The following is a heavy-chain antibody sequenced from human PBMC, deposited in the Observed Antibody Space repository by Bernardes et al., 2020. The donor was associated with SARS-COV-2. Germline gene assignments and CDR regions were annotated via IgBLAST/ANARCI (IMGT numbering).Heavy chain of an antibody. CDR1: GFTFSSFG. CDR3: VRSSSDFDY. D-gene: IGHD2-2*01. J-gene: IGHJ4*02. CDR2: ISYEASTK. V-gene: IGHV3-30*03. Sequence: GGSLRLSCAASGFTFSSFGMHWVRQAPGKGLEWVSHISYEASTKKYADSVKGRFITSRDNSNNTLFLQMNSLRAEDTAVYYCVRSSSDFDYWGQGTLVTVSS.